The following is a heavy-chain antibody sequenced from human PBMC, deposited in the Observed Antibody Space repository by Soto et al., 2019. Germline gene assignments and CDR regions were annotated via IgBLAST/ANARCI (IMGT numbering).Heavy chain of an antibody. CDR1: GGSFSGYY. D-gene: IGHD1-1*01. CDR3: ARDNLPGRFAY. V-gene: IGHV4-34*01. Sequence: SETLSLTCAVYGGSFSGYYWTWIRQPPGTGLEWIGEINHSGSTNYNPSLKSRVTISVDTSKNQFSLKLTSVTAADTAVYYCARDNLPGRFAYWGQGTLVTVSS. J-gene: IGHJ4*02. CDR2: INHSGST.